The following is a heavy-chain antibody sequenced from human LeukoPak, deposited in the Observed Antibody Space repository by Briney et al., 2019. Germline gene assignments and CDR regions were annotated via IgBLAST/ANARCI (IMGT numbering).Heavy chain of an antibody. Sequence: PGGSLRLSCAASGFTFSSYSMNWVRQAPGKGLEWVSSISSSSSYIYYADSVKGRFTISRDNAKNSLYLQMNSLRAEDTAVYYCARPLGPTVTSPDPYWGQGTLVTVSS. CDR2: ISSSSSYI. D-gene: IGHD4-17*01. CDR3: ARPLGPTVTSPDPY. CDR1: GFTFSSYS. V-gene: IGHV3-21*01. J-gene: IGHJ4*02.